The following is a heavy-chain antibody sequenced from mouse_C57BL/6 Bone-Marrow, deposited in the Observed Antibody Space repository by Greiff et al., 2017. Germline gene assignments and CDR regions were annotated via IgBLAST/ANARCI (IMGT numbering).Heavy chain of an antibody. CDR1: GYTFTSYW. D-gene: IGHD1-2*01. Sequence: QVQLQQPGAELVKPGASVKLSCKASGYTFTSYWMHWVKQRPGQGLEWIGMIHPNSGSTNYNEKFKSKATLTVDKSSSTAYMQLSSLTSGDSAVYYCARGREGNGSYLYYGGGGTRTTVSV. CDR2: IHPNSGST. V-gene: IGHV1-64*01. J-gene: IGHJ1*03. CDR3: ARGREGNGSYLYYGG.